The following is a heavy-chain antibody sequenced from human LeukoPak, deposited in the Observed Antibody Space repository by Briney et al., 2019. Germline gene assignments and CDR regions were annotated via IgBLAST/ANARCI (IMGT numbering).Heavy chain of an antibody. CDR2: ISSSGSTI. V-gene: IGHV3-48*03. Sequence: GGSLRPSCAASGFTFSSYEMNWVRQAPGKGLEWVPYISSSGSTIYYADSVKGRFTISRDNAKNSLYLQMNSLRAEDTAVYYCARDKGITMVVEGMDVWGKGTTVTVSS. CDR1: GFTFSSYE. J-gene: IGHJ6*04. D-gene: IGHD3-22*01. CDR3: ARDKGITMVVEGMDV.